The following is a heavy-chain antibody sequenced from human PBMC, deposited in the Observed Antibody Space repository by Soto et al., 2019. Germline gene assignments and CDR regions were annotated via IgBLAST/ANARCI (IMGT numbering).Heavy chain of an antibody. CDR1: GYTFTTYD. J-gene: IGHJ4*02. CDR2: LNPKSGMT. Sequence: ASVKVSCKASGYTFTTYDFNWVRQAPGQGLEWMGWLNPKSGMTGSAQKFQGRVAMTRDTSTSTVYMELSSLRSEDTAVYYCARVHCSGGSCYSIDYWGQGTLVTVSS. D-gene: IGHD2-15*01. V-gene: IGHV1-8*01. CDR3: ARVHCSGGSCYSIDY.